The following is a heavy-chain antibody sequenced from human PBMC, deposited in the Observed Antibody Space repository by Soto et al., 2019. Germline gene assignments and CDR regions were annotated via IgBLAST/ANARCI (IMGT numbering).Heavy chain of an antibody. J-gene: IGHJ4*02. CDR2: ISYDGSNK. D-gene: IGHD3-10*01. Sequence: GGSLRLSCAASGFTFSSYAMHWVRQAPGKGLEWVAVISYDGSNKYYADSVKGRFTISRDNSKNTLYLQMNSLRAEDTAVYYCASGQLWFGEFPFDYWGQGTLVTVSS. CDR1: GFTFSSYA. V-gene: IGHV3-30-3*01. CDR3: ASGQLWFGEFPFDY.